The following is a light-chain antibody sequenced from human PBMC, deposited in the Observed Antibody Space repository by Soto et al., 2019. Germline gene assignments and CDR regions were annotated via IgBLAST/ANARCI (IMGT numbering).Light chain of an antibody. Sequence: EIVLTQSPGTLSLSPGERATLSCRASQSVSSTYLAWYQQKPGQAPRLFIYAASSRATGIPDRFSGSGSGTDFSLTISRLEPEDFAVYYCQHYGSSPRTFGQGTKVEI. J-gene: IGKJ1*01. CDR2: AAS. CDR1: QSVSSTY. CDR3: QHYGSSPRT. V-gene: IGKV3-20*01.